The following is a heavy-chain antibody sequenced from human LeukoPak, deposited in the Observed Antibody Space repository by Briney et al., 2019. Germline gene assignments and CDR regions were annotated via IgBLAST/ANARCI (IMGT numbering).Heavy chain of an antibody. J-gene: IGHJ3*02. D-gene: IGHD3-9*01. CDR1: GFTFSSYS. V-gene: IGHV3-21*01. Sequence: SGGSLRLSCAASGFTFSSYSMNWVRQTPGKGLEWVSSISSSSNYIYYADSVKGRFTISRDNAKNSLYLQMNSPRAEDTAVYYCAKGGGLNYIILMVNFFSPHAFNIWGQGTMVTVSS. CDR3: AKGGGLNYIILMVNFFSPHAFNI. CDR2: ISSSSNYI.